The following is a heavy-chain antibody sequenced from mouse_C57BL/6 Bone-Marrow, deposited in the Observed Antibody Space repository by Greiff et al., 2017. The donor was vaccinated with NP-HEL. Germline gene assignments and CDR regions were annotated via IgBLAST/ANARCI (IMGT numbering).Heavy chain of an antibody. J-gene: IGHJ4*01. Sequence: EVQVVESGAELVRPGASVKLSCTASGFNIKDDYMHWVKQRPEQGLEWIGWIDPENGDTEYASKFQGKATITADTSSNTAYLPLSSLTSEDTAVYYCTTLDYDYAMDYWGQGTSVTVSS. V-gene: IGHV14-4*01. CDR1: GFNIKDDY. CDR3: TTLDYDYAMDY. CDR2: IDPENGDT. D-gene: IGHD2-4*01.